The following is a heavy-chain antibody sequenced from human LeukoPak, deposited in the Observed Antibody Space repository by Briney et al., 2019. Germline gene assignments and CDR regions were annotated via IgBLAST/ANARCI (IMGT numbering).Heavy chain of an antibody. D-gene: IGHD6-19*01. CDR2: IYYSGST. CDR3: AGSIAVAGIDY. Sequence: PADTLSLTCTVSGGSISIYYWSCIRQPPGKGLEGIGYIYYSGSTNYNPSLKSRVTISVDTSKTQFSLKLSSVTAADTAVYYCAGSIAVAGIDYWGQGTLVTVSS. J-gene: IGHJ4*02. V-gene: IGHV4-59*07. CDR1: GGSISIYY.